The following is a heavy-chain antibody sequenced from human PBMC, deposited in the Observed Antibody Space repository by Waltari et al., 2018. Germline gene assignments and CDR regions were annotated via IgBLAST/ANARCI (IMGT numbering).Heavy chain of an antibody. CDR2: IRYDGSNK. Sequence: QVQLVESGGGVVQPGGSLRLSCAASGFTFSSYGMHWVRQAPGKGLEWVAFIRYDGSNKYYADSVKGRFTISRDNSKNTLYLQMNSLRAEDTAVYYCAKDWLIVVGIGGGWGQGTLVTVSS. V-gene: IGHV3-30*02. J-gene: IGHJ4*02. CDR3: AKDWLIVVGIGGG. D-gene: IGHD3-22*01. CDR1: GFTFSSYG.